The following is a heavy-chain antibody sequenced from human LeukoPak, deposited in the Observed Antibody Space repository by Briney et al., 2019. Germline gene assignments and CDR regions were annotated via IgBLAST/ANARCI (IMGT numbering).Heavy chain of an antibody. CDR3: ARSGWHCSSTSCYDFDL. CDR1: EGTFSTYT. V-gene: IGHV1-69*02. Sequence: GASVKVSCKASEGTFSTYTISWVRQAPGQGLERMGRIIPILSIIHYAQNFQGRVTITADKSTTTSYMELSSLRSEDTAVYYCARSGWHCSSTSCYDFDLWGQGTLVAVSS. D-gene: IGHD2-2*01. J-gene: IGHJ3*01. CDR2: IIPILSII.